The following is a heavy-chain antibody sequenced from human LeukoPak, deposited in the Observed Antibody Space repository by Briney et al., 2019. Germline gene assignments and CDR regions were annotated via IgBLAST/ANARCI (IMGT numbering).Heavy chain of an antibody. J-gene: IGHJ4*02. CDR3: AKDHYYDSSGLFDY. CDR1: GFTFDDYA. CDR2: ISWNSGSI. Sequence: GRSLRLSCAASGFTFDDYAMHWVRQAPGKDLEWVSGISWNSGSIGYADSVKGRFTISRDNAKNSLYLQMNSLRAEDTALYYCAKDHYYDSSGLFDYWGQGTLVTVSS. V-gene: IGHV3-9*01. D-gene: IGHD3-22*01.